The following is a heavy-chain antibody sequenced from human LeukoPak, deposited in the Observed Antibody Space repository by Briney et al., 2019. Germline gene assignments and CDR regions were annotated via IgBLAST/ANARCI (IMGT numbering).Heavy chain of an antibody. CDR1: GGSISSYY. J-gene: IGHJ3*02. Sequence: SETLSLTCTVSGGSISSYYWSWIRQPPGKGLEYIGYIYYSGSTNYNPSLKSRVTISVDTSKNQFSLKLSSVTAADTAVYYCARTVTRIRFGAFDIWGQGTMVTVSS. CDR3: ARTVTRIRFGAFDI. CDR2: IYYSGST. V-gene: IGHV4-59*12. D-gene: IGHD4-17*01.